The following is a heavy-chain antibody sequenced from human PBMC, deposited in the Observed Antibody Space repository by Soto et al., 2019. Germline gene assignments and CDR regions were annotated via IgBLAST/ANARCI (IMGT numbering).Heavy chain of an antibody. Sequence: ASVKVSCKASGYTFTGYYMHWVRQAPGQGLEWMGWINPNSGGTNYAQKFQGWVTMTRDTSISTAYMELSRLRSDDTAVYYCARDALNASGPTRFDPWGQGTLVTVSS. CDR1: GYTFTGYY. CDR3: ARDALNASGPTRFDP. CDR2: INPNSGGT. J-gene: IGHJ5*02. V-gene: IGHV1-2*04.